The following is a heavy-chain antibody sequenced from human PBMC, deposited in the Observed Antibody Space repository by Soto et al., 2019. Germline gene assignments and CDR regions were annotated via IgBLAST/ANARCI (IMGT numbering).Heavy chain of an antibody. CDR3: ARSSFIAAAYSGGY. Sequence: ASVKVSCKSSGYTFTSYYMHWVRQAPGQGLEWMGIINPSGGNTKYSQKFQGRVTITRDTSASTAYMELSSPRSEDTAVYYCARSSFIAAAYSGGYWGQGTLVTVSS. CDR1: GYTFTSYY. V-gene: IGHV1-46*01. J-gene: IGHJ4*02. D-gene: IGHD6-13*01. CDR2: INPSGGNT.